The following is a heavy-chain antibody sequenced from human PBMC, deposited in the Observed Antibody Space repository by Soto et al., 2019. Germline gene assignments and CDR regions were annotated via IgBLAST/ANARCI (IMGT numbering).Heavy chain of an antibody. CDR2: IRSKAYGGTT. V-gene: IGHV3-49*04. J-gene: IGHJ4*02. D-gene: IGHD5-12*01. CDR3: TRLEWLRFGYFDY. CDR1: GFTFGDYA. Sequence: GVLRLSCTASGFTFGDYAMSWVRQAPGKGLEWVGFIRSKAYGGTTEYAAPVKGRFTISRDDSKSIAYLQMNSLKTEDTAVYYCTRLEWLRFGYFDYWGQGTLVTVSS.